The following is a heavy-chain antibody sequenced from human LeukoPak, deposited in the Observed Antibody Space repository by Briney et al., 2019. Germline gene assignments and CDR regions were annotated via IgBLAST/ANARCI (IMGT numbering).Heavy chain of an antibody. D-gene: IGHD3-10*01. CDR1: GYTFTSYD. V-gene: IGHV1-8*01. CDR2: MNPNSGNT. Sequence: ASVKVSCKASGYTFTSYDINWVRQATGQGLEWMGWMNPNSGNTGYAQKFQGRVTMTRNTSISTAYMELSSLRSEDTAVYYCARGRGMVRGVIRNPNRFRPWGQGTLVTVSS. CDR3: ARGRGMVRGVIRNPNRFRP. J-gene: IGHJ5*02.